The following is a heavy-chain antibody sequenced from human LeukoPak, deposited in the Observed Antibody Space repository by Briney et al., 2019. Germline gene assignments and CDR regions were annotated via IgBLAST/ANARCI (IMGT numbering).Heavy chain of an antibody. J-gene: IGHJ4*02. CDR1: GFRFTDYA. D-gene: IGHD5-18*01. CDR3: ARHDSYIPW. Sequence: PGGSLRLCCAASGFRFTDYAMSWVRQAPGKGLQWVSGTSDSGGSSYYTDSVKGRFTISRDNSKNTVFLEMNNLRVEDTAVYFCARHDSYIPWWGQGNLVTVSS. CDR2: TSDSGGSS. V-gene: IGHV3-23*01.